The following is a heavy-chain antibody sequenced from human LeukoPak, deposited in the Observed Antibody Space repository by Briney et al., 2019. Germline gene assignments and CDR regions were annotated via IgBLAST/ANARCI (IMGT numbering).Heavy chain of an antibody. J-gene: IGHJ6*04. V-gene: IGHV4-38-2*01. CDR2: IYHSGST. CDR3: ARGRVRYYYYGMDV. Sequence: SETLSLTCAVSGYSISSGYYWGWIRQPPGKGLEWIGSIYHSGSTYYNPSLKSRVTISVDTSKNQFSLKLSSVTAADTAVYYCARGRVRYYYYGMDVWGKGTTVTVSS. CDR1: GYSISSGYY.